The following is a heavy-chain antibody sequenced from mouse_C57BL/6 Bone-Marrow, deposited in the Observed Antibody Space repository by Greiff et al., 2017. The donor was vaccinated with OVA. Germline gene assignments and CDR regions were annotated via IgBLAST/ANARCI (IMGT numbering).Heavy chain of an antibody. CDR3: ARGQLRAY. D-gene: IGHD3-2*02. CDR2: ISSGGSYT. Sequence: EVQLVESGGDLVKPGGSLKLSCAASGFTFSSYGMSWVRQTPDKRLEWVATISSGGSYTYYPDSVKGRFPISRDNAKNTLYLQMSSLKSEDTAMYYCARGQLRAYWGQGTLVTVSA. V-gene: IGHV5-6*01. J-gene: IGHJ3*01. CDR1: GFTFSSYG.